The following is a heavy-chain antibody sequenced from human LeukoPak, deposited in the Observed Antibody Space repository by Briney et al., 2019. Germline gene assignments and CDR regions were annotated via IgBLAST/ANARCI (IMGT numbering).Heavy chain of an antibody. V-gene: IGHV4-38-2*01. CDR2: IYHSGST. CDR3: AGQPLRGSAFDI. CDR1: GYSISSGYY. D-gene: IGHD1-14*01. J-gene: IGHJ3*02. Sequence: SETLSLTCAVSGYSISSGYYWGWIRQPPGKGLEWIGSIYHSGSTYYNPSLKSRVTISVDTSKNQFSLKLSSVTAADTAVYYCAGQPLRGSAFDIWGQGTMVTVSS.